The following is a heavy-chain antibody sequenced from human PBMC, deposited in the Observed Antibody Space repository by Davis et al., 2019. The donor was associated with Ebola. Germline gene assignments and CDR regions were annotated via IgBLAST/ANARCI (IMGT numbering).Heavy chain of an antibody. CDR1: GFTFSGSA. CDR3: TTTTVTSDY. D-gene: IGHD4-17*01. V-gene: IGHV3-73*01. CDR2: IRSKANSYAT. J-gene: IGHJ4*02. Sequence: GESLKISCAASGFTFSGSAMHWVHQASGKGLEWVGRIRSKANSYATAYAASVKGRFTISRDDSKNTAYLQMNSLKTEDTAVYYCTTTTVTSDYWGQGTLVTVSS.